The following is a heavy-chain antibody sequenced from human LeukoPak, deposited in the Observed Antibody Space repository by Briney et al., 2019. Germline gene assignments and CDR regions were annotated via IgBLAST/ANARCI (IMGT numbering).Heavy chain of an antibody. CDR2: SNPNSGGT. D-gene: IGHD5-18*01. J-gene: IGHJ4*02. CDR1: GFTFTGYY. Sequence: ASVKVFCKASGFTFTGYYMHWVRQAPGQGLEWMGWSNPNSGGTNYAQKFQGRVTMTRDTSISTAYMELSRLRSDDTAVYYCARVPNGRDTNDYRGQGTLVTVSS. CDR3: ARVPNGRDTNDY. V-gene: IGHV1-2*02.